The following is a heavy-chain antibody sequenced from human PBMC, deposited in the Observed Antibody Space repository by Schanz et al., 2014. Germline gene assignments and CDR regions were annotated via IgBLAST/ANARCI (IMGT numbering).Heavy chain of an antibody. CDR1: SGSFSGYY. Sequence: QVQLQQWGAGLLKPSETLSLSCAVYSGSFSGYYWSWIRQPPRKGLEWIGEINHSGSTNYNPSLKTRVPISVDTSKNQFSLKLSSVTAADTAVYYCARGPDSTSADVTRGRRRYYFDYWGQGTLVTVSS. CDR2: INHSGST. J-gene: IGHJ4*02. V-gene: IGHV4-34*01. CDR3: ARGPDSTSADVTRGRRRYYFDY. D-gene: IGHD6-13*01.